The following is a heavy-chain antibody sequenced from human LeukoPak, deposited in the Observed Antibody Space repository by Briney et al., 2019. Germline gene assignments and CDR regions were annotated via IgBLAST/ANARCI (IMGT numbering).Heavy chain of an antibody. CDR3: ARGPRITIFGVVTRSSDY. CDR2: IDHSGST. J-gene: IGHJ4*02. D-gene: IGHD3-3*01. V-gene: IGHV4-34*01. Sequence: SETLSLTCAVYGGSFSGYYWSWIRQPPGKGLEWIGEIDHSGSTNYNPSLKSRVTISVDTSKNQFSLKLSSVTAADTAVYYCARGPRITIFGVVTRSSDYWGQGTLVTVSS. CDR1: GGSFSGYY.